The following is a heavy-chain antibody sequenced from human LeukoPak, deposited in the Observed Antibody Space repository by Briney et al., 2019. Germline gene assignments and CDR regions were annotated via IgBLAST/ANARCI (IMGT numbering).Heavy chain of an antibody. CDR2: ITWNSGTI. CDR3: AKDVTGTGAFDI. CDR1: GFTFDDYA. V-gene: IGHV3-9*01. D-gene: IGHD1-7*01. J-gene: IGHJ3*02. Sequence: HPGRSLRLSCAASGFTFDDYAMHWVRQGPGKGLEWVSGITWNSGTIGYADSVKGRFTISRDNAKNSLCLQMNSLRAEDTALYYCAKDVTGTGAFDIWGQGTMVTVSS.